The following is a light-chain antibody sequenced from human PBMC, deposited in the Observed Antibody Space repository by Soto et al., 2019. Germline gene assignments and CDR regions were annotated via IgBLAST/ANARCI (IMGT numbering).Light chain of an antibody. CDR2: EGS. CDR1: SSDVGKYNL. Sequence: QSVLTQPASVSGSPGQSVTISCTGSSSDVGKYNLVSWYQQHPGKAPKLMIYEGSKRPSGISNRCSGSKSGNAASLTISGLQAEDEGDYYCCSYAGTYTFVFGGGTKLTVL. CDR3: CSYAGTYTFV. V-gene: IGLV2-23*01. J-gene: IGLJ2*01.